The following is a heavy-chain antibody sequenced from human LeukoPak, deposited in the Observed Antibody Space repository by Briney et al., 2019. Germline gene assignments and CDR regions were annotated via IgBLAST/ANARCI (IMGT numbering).Heavy chain of an antibody. Sequence: SETLSLTCTVSGGSISSYYWSWIRQPPGKGLEWIGYIYSSGSTNYNPSLKSRVTISVDTSKNQFSLKLSSVTAADTAVYYCARVGYDGSGYYYYYMDVWGKGTTVTVSS. V-gene: IGHV4-59*01. D-gene: IGHD3-22*01. J-gene: IGHJ6*03. CDR1: GGSISSYY. CDR3: ARVGYDGSGYYYYYMDV. CDR2: IYSSGST.